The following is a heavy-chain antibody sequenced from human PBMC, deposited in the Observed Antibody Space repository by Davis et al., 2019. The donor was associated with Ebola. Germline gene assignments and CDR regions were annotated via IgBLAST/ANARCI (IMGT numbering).Heavy chain of an antibody. CDR2: INPNSGGT. J-gene: IGHJ5*02. V-gene: IGHV1-2*04. CDR1: GYTFTSYY. CDR3: ARDGRYNWNFGWFDP. D-gene: IGHD1-7*01. Sequence: ASVKVSCKASGYTFTSYYMHWVRQAPGQGLEWMGWINPNSGGTNYAQKFQGWVTMNRDTSISTAYMELSRLRSDDTAVYYCARDGRYNWNFGWFDPWGQGTLVTVSS.